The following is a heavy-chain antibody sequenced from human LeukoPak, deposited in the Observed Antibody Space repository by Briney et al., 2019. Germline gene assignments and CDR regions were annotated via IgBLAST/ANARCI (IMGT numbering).Heavy chain of an antibody. CDR3: ARKVGATTYNWFDP. CDR1: GFSVSSNY. V-gene: IGHV3-21*01. CDR2: ISSSSSYI. J-gene: IGHJ5*02. D-gene: IGHD1-26*01. Sequence: GGSLRLSCAASGFSVSSNYMSWVRQAPGKGLEWVSSISSSSSYIYYADSVKGRFTISRDNAKNSLYLQMNSLRAEDTAVYYCARKVGATTYNWFDPWGQGTLVTVSS.